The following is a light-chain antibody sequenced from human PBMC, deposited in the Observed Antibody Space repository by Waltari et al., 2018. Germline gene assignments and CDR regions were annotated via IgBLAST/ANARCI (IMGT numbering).Light chain of an antibody. Sequence: YVVTQPPSVSVAPGETARITCGGDDIGSKSVHWYQQRPGQAPILVLYDDTDRPSGIPERFSGSTSGNTATLTLSWVEAGDEADYYCQVWDSSTDHLVFGGGTKLTVL. J-gene: IGLJ3*02. CDR2: DDT. V-gene: IGLV3-21*02. CDR3: QVWDSSTDHLV. CDR1: DIGSKS.